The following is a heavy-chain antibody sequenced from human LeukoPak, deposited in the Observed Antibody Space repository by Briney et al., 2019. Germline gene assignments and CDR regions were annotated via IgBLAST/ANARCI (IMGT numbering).Heavy chain of an antibody. D-gene: IGHD6-19*01. CDR3: ARDVGYSSAEY. CDR2: INPNSGGT. CDR1: GYTFTNYG. V-gene: IGHV1-2*02. Sequence: ASVKVSCKASGYTFTNYGISWVRQAPGQGLEWMGWINPNSGGTNYAQKFQGRVTMTRDTSITTAYMELSRLRSDDTAIYYCARDVGYSSAEYWGQGTLVTVSS. J-gene: IGHJ4*02.